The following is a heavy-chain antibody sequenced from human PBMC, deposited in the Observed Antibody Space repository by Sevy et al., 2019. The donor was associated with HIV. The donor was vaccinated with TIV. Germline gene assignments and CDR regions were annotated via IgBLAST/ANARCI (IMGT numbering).Heavy chain of an antibody. D-gene: IGHD3-10*01. Sequence: GGSLRLSCAASGFTFSSCDMSWVRQAPGKGLEWVSVIRGGGVSTYYADSVKGRFTISRDNSKNTLYLQMSSLRAEDTSNYYCAKENLHYYGSGFTENKYFDNWGQGALVTVSS. CDR2: IRGGGVST. CDR1: GFTFSSCD. CDR3: AKENLHYYGSGFTENKYFDN. V-gene: IGHV3-23*01. J-gene: IGHJ4*02.